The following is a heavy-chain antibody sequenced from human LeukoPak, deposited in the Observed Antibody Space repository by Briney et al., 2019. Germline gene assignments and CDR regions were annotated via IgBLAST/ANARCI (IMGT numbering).Heavy chain of an antibody. CDR1: GFTFSSYW. J-gene: IGHJ4*02. V-gene: IGHV3-7*01. CDR2: INPDGNDK. CDR3: IPANRGPSPLSDY. D-gene: IGHD2/OR15-2a*01. Sequence: GGSLRLSCAASGFTFSSYWMSWVRQAPGKGLEWVANINPDGNDKQYVDSMKGRFTISRDNAKNSLYLQMNNLRAEDTAVYYCIPANRGPSPLSDYWGQGTLVTVSS.